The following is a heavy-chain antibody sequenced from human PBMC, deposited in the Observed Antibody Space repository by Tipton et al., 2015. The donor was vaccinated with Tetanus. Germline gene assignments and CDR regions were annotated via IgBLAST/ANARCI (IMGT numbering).Heavy chain of an antibody. Sequence: TLSLTCTVSGGSISGSSYYWGWIRQPPGKGLEWIGYIYYSGSAKYNPSLKSRVTISEDTSKNQFSLKLSSVTAADTAVYYCARDRGLTTSGGIGMDVWGQGTTVTVAS. V-gene: IGHV4-61*01. CDR2: IYYSGSA. D-gene: IGHD3-22*01. CDR3: ARDRGLTTSGGIGMDV. J-gene: IGHJ6*02. CDR1: GGSISGSSYY.